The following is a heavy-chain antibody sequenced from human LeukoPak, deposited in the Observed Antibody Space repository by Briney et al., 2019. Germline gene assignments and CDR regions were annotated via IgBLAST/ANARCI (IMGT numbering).Heavy chain of an antibody. CDR1: GYTFTSYG. Sequence: ASVKVSCKASGYTFTSYGISWVRQAPGQGLEWMGWISAYNGNTNYAQKLQGRVTMTTDTSTSTAYMELRSLRSDDTAVYYCARSLGREYDFWSGYPDHWGQGTLVTVSS. CDR3: ARSLGREYDFWSGYPDH. V-gene: IGHV1-18*01. CDR2: ISAYNGNT. D-gene: IGHD3-3*01. J-gene: IGHJ5*02.